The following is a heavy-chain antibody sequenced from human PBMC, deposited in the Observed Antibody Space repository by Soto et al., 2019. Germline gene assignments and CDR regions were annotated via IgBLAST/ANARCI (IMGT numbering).Heavy chain of an antibody. D-gene: IGHD3-22*01. CDR1: GCSISSYY. CDR2: IYYSGST. J-gene: IGHJ4*02. V-gene: IGHV4-59*01. Sequence: PXETLSLTCTVSGCSISSYYWSWIRQSPGKGLEWIGYIYYSGSTNYNPSLKSRVTISVDTSKNQFSLKLSSVTAADTAVYYCARDLYDSSGWHFDYWGQGALATVSS. CDR3: ARDLYDSSGWHFDY.